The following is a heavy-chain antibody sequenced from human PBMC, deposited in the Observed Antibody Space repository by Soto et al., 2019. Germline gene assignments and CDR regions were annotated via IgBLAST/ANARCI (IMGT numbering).Heavy chain of an antibody. D-gene: IGHD5-12*01. CDR1: GYTFFTYD. CDR3: ARHLGPTTSENWFDP. Sequence: QVHLVQSGVEVKTPGASVKVSCQASGYTFFTYDMSWVRQAPGQGLEWMGWISTYSGDTKYAQKFQGRVTMTTDTSTTTAYLELRSLRSDDTPVYSCARHLGPTTSENWFDPWAQGTLVTVPS. J-gene: IGHJ5*02. V-gene: IGHV1-18*01. CDR2: ISTYSGDT.